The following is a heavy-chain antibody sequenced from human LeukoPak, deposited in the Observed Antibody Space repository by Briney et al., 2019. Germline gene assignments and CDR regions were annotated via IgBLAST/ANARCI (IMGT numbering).Heavy chain of an antibody. CDR2: IYTSGST. CDR1: GGSISSYY. D-gene: IGHD3-16*02. Sequence: PSETLSLTCTVSGGSISSYYWSWIRQPAGKGLEWIGRIYTSGSTNYNPSLKSRVTMSVDTSKNQFSLKLSSVTAADTAVYYCARVAPGELSLAFDPWGQGTLVTVSS. CDR3: ARVAPGELSLAFDP. V-gene: IGHV4-4*07. J-gene: IGHJ5*02.